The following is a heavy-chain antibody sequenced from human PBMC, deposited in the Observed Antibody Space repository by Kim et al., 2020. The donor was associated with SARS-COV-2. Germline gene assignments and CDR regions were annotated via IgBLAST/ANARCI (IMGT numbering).Heavy chain of an antibody. CDR2: ISGSGGST. J-gene: IGHJ6*02. Sequence: GGSLRLSCAASGFTFSSYAMSWVRQAPGKGLEWVSAISGSGGSTYYADSVKGRFTISRDNSKNTLYLQMNSLRAEDTAVYYCAKSGVPRQIVGAYYGMDVWGQGTTVTVSS. CDR1: GFTFSSYA. V-gene: IGHV3-23*01. CDR3: AKSGVPRQIVGAYYGMDV. D-gene: IGHD1-26*01.